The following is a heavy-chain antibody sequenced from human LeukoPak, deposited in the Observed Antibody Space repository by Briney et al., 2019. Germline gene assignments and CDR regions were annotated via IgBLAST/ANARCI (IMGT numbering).Heavy chain of an antibody. V-gene: IGHV3-53*01. Sequence: GGSLRLSCAASGFTVSHNYMTWVRQAPGKGLEWVSIIYSGGSTYYADSVKGRFTISRDNSKDTLYLQMNSLRVEDTAVYYCGILPGSGHWGQGTLVTVSS. J-gene: IGHJ1*01. CDR2: IYSGGST. D-gene: IGHD2-15*01. CDR3: GILPGSGH. CDR1: GFTVSHNY.